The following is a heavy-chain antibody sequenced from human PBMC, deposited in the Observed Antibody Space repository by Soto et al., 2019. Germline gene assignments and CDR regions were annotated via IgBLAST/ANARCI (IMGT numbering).Heavy chain of an antibody. CDR1: GFTFSSYA. D-gene: IGHD6-6*01. Sequence: PGGSLRLSCAASGFTFSSYAMSWVRQAPGKGLEWVSAISGSGGSTYYADSVKGRFTISRDNSKNTLYLQMNSLRAEDTAVYYCAKDRELVRYGKYGMDVWGQGTTVTVSS. J-gene: IGHJ6*02. V-gene: IGHV3-23*01. CDR2: ISGSGGST. CDR3: AKDRELVRYGKYGMDV.